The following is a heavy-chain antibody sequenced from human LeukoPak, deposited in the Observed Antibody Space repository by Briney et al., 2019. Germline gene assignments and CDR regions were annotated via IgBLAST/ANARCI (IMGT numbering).Heavy chain of an antibody. CDR2: IDPSDSYT. CDR3: ARHYGAAGDFDY. D-gene: IGHD6-13*01. V-gene: IGHV5-10-1*01. J-gene: IGHJ4*02. CDR1: GYSFTSYW. Sequence: GESLRISCKGSGYSFTSYWISWVRQMPGRGLEWMGRIDPSDSYTNYSPSFEGHVTISADKSISTAYLQWSSLKASDIATYYCARHYGAAGDFDYWGQGTLVTVSS.